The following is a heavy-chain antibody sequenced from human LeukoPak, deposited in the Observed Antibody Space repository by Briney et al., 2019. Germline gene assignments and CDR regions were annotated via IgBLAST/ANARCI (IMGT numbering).Heavy chain of an antibody. CDR2: IYTSGDT. D-gene: IGHD6-6*01. CDR1: GGSISSYY. Sequence: SETLSLTCTVSGGSISSYYWSWIRQPAGKGLEWIGRIYTSGDTNYNPSLKSRVTMSVDTSKNQFSLKLTSMTAADTAVYYCARSDSSSSGVDYWGQGTLVTVSS. V-gene: IGHV4-4*07. CDR3: ARSDSSSSGVDY. J-gene: IGHJ4*02.